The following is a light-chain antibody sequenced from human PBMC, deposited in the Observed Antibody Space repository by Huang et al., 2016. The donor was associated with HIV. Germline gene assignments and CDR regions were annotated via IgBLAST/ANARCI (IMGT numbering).Light chain of an antibody. CDR1: QTLLHIKGYNY. V-gene: IGKV2-28*01. CDR3: MQALQTPRT. J-gene: IGKJ1*01. CDR2: LGS. Sequence: DIVMTQSPLSLPVTPGEPASISCRSSQTLLHIKGYNYLDWYLQTPGQSPQLLIYLGSNRAPGVPERFSGSGSGTDFTLKISRVEAEDVGVYYCMQALQTPRTFGQGTKVEIK.